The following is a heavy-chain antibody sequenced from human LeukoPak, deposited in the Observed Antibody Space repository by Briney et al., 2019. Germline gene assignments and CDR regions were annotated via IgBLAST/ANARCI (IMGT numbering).Heavy chain of an antibody. CDR2: INGSGGST. CDR1: GFTFSSYA. D-gene: IGHD3-3*01. J-gene: IGHJ5*02. V-gene: IGHV3-23*01. Sequence: GASLRLSCAASGFTFSSYAMSWVRQAPGKGLEWVSAINGSGGSTYYADSVKGRFTISRDNSKNTLYLQMNSLRAEDTAVYYCAKDGGMNWFDPWGQGTLVTVSS. CDR3: AKDGGMNWFDP.